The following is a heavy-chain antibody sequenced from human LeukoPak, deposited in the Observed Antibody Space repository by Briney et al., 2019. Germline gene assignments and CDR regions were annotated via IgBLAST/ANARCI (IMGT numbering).Heavy chain of an antibody. CDR3: AKGSGSGYFDWLLVDY. CDR2: ISGSGGRT. D-gene: IGHD3-9*01. Sequence: GGSLRLSCAASGITFSSYAMSWVRQARGKGLEWVSGISGSGGRTYYADSVKGRFTISRDNSKNRMYLQMNSLRAEDTAVYHCAKGSGSGYFDWLLVDYWGQGTLVTVSS. CDR1: GITFSSYA. V-gene: IGHV3-23*01. J-gene: IGHJ4*02.